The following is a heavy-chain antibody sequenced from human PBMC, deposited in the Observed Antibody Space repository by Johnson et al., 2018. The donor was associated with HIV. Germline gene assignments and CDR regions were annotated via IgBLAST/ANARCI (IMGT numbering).Heavy chain of an antibody. J-gene: IGHJ3*02. CDR3: ARDMRQAAADTEAFDI. V-gene: IGHV3-9*01. CDR1: GFTFEDYA. Sequence: VQLVESGGGLVQPGRSLRLSCAASGFTFEDYALHWVRQAPGKGLEWVSGITWNSGRIAYADSVKGRFTISRDNAKTSVYLQMNSLRAEDTAVYYCARDMRQAAADTEAFDIWGQGTMVTVSS. CDR2: ITWNSGRI. D-gene: IGHD6-13*01.